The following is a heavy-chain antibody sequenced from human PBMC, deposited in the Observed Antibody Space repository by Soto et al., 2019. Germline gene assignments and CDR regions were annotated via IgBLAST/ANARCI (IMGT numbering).Heavy chain of an antibody. V-gene: IGHV4-31*03. CDR3: VRFPFRNWFDP. Sequence: QVQLQESGPGLVKPSQTLSLTCTVSGGSISSGGYYWSWIRQHPGKGLEWIGYIYYSGSTYYNPSLQSRVTTSVDTSKNQFSLKLSSVTAADTAVYYCVRFPFRNWFDPWGQGTLVTVSS. CDR1: GGSISSGGYY. CDR2: IYYSGST. J-gene: IGHJ5*02.